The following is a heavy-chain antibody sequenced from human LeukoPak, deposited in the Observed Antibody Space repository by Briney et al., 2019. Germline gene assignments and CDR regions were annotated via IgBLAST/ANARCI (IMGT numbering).Heavy chain of an antibody. V-gene: IGHV3-48*01. CDR1: GFTFSSYS. CDR3: ARGSGAAGRVYYFDY. J-gene: IGHJ4*02. D-gene: IGHD6-13*01. CDR2: ISGSTGTI. Sequence: GGSLRLSCGASGFTFSSYSTNWVRQAPGKGLEWVSYISGSTGTIYYADSVTGRFTIFRDNANNSLFLQMNSLRAEDSAIYYCARGSGAAGRVYYFDYWGQGTLVTVSS.